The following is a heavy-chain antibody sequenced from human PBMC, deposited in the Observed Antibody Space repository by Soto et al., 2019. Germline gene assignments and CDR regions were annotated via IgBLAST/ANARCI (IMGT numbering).Heavy chain of an antibody. J-gene: IGHJ5*02. CDR2: IYYTGST. CDR1: GGSIRSYY. CDR3: ARWTSGGYNWFDP. V-gene: IGHV4-59*01. Sequence: QVQLQESGPGLVKPSETLSLTCTVSGGSIRSYYWSWIRQPPGKGLEWIGYIYYTGSTNYNPSLKSRVTISADTSKNQFSLKLTSVTAADTAVYYCARWTSGGYNWFDPWGQGTLVTVSS. D-gene: IGHD3-10*01.